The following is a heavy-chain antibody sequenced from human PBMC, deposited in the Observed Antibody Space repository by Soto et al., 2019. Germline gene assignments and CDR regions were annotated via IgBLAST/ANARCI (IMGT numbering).Heavy chain of an antibody. Sequence: PGGSLRLSYAASGFTFSSYGMHWVRQAPGKGLEWVAVIWYDGSNKYYADSVKGRFTISRDNSKNTLYLKMNSLRAEDTAVYYCARVFGSAAGTLDYWGQGTLVTVSS. CDR1: GFTFSSYG. D-gene: IGHD6-13*01. V-gene: IGHV3-33*01. J-gene: IGHJ4*02. CDR3: ARVFGSAAGTLDY. CDR2: IWYDGSNK.